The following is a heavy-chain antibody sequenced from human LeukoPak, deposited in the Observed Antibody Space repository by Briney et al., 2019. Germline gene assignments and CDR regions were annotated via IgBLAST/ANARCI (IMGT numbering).Heavy chain of an antibody. Sequence: PGGSLRLSCAASGFTFSIYSVTWVRQAPGKGLEWVSYISSSSSTIYYADSVKGRFTISRDNAKNSLYLQMNSLRAEDTAVYYCAREPVGCSSTSCYTRGDWFDPWGQGTLVTVSS. V-gene: IGHV3-48*01. D-gene: IGHD2-2*02. CDR3: AREPVGCSSTSCYTRGDWFDP. CDR1: GFTFSIYS. J-gene: IGHJ5*02. CDR2: ISSSSSTI.